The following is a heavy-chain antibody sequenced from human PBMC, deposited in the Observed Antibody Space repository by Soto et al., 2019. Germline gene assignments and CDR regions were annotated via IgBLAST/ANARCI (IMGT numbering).Heavy chain of an antibody. Sequence: SVKVSCKASGGTFSSYTISWVRQAPGQGLEWMGRIIPILGIANYAQKFQGRVTITADKSTSTAYMELSSLRSEDTAVYYCASLQSDYYYYMDVWGKGTTVTVSS. CDR1: GGTFSSYT. J-gene: IGHJ6*03. D-gene: IGHD6-19*01. V-gene: IGHV1-69*02. CDR3: ASLQSDYYYYMDV. CDR2: IIPILGIA.